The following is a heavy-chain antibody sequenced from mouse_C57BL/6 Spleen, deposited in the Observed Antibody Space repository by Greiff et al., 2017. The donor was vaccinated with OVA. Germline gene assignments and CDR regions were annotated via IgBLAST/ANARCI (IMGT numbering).Heavy chain of an antibody. CDR1: GFTFSSYA. CDR2: ISSGGDYI. Sequence: EVHLVESGEGLVKPGGSLKLSCAASGFTFSSYAMSWVRQTPEKRLEWVAYISSGGDYIYYADTVKGRFTISRDNARNTLYLQMSSLKSEDTAMYYCTRDDYDDYFDYWGQGTTLTDSS. V-gene: IGHV5-9-1*02. J-gene: IGHJ2*01. CDR3: TRDDYDDYFDY. D-gene: IGHD2-4*01.